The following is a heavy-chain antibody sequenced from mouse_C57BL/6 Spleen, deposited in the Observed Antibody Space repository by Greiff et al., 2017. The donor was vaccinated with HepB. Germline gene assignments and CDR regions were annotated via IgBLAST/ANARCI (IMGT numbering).Heavy chain of an antibody. D-gene: IGHD1-1*01. CDR2: IDPENGDT. Sequence: EVQLVESGAELVRPGASVKLSCTASGFNIKDDYMHWVKQRPEQGLEWIGWIDPENGDTEYASKFQGKATITAATSSNTAYLQLSSLTSEDTAVYYCTTFITTVVAKYYAMDYWGQGTSVTVSS. CDR1: GFNIKDDY. CDR3: TTFITTVVAKYYAMDY. J-gene: IGHJ4*01. V-gene: IGHV14-4*01.